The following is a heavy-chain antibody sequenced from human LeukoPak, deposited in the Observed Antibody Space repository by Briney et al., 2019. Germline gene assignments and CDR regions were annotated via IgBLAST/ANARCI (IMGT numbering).Heavy chain of an antibody. D-gene: IGHD2-15*01. Sequence: SQTLSLTCTVSGGSISSGGHYWTWIRQHPGKGLEWIGYIYYSGSTYYNPSLKSRVTISVVTSKNQFSLKLSSVTAADTAVYYCARDGIWCTGGSCYGNYYYGMDVWGQGTTVTVSS. J-gene: IGHJ6*02. CDR1: GGSISSGGHY. CDR3: ARDGIWCTGGSCYGNYYYGMDV. V-gene: IGHV4-31*03. CDR2: IYYSGST.